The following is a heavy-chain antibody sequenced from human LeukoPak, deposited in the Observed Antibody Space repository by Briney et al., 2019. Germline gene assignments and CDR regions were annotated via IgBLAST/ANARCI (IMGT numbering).Heavy chain of an antibody. CDR1: GFTFSSYW. CDR3: AKMKGHPLPKYYMDV. V-gene: IGHV3-74*01. Sequence: QPGGSLRLSCAASGFTFSSYWMHWVRQAPGKGLVWVSRINSDGSGTNYADSVKGRFTISRDNAKNTLYLQMNSLRAEDTAVYYCAKMKGHPLPKYYMDVWGQGTTVTVSS. CDR2: INSDGSGT. J-gene: IGHJ6*01. D-gene: IGHD1-26*01.